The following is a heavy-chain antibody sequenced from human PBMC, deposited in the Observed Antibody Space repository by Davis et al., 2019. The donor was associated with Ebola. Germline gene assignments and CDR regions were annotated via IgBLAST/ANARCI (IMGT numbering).Heavy chain of an antibody. D-gene: IGHD4-17*01. CDR3: ARVMTTVTTDFDY. J-gene: IGHJ4*02. CDR1: GHSFTTYC. CDR2: IYPGDSDT. V-gene: IGHV5-51*01. Sequence: GESPKISCKGSGHSFTTYCIGWVPTLPGKGLEWMGIIYPGDSDTRYSPSFQGQVTISADKYITTAYLQWSSLKASDTAMYYCARVMTTVTTDFDYWGQGTLVTVSS.